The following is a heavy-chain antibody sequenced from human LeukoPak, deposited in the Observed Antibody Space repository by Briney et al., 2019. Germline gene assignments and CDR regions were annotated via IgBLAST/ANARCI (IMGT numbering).Heavy chain of an antibody. CDR1: GYTFTDHY. CDR3: ARDGGDYEVLGFGY. CDR2: INPNSGGT. V-gene: IGHV1-2*02. D-gene: IGHD4-17*01. J-gene: IGHJ4*02. Sequence: ASVKVSCKASGYTFTDHYMHWVRQAPGQGLEWMGWINPNSGGTNYAQKFQGRVTMTSDTSISTAYMELSRLRSGDTAVYYCARDGGDYEVLGFGYLGQGTLVTVSS.